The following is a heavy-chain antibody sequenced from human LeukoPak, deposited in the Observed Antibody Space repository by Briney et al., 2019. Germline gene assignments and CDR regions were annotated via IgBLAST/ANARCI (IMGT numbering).Heavy chain of an antibody. CDR1: GFTFSSYA. V-gene: IGHV3-23*01. D-gene: IGHD3-10*01. CDR2: ISGSGGST. CDR3: ARDSMVRGVIPFDY. J-gene: IGHJ4*02. Sequence: PGGSLRLSCAASGFTFSSYAMSWVRQAPGKGLEWVSAISGSGGSTYYADSVKGRFTISRDNSKNTLYLQMNSLRAEDTAVYYCARDSMVRGVIPFDYWGQGTLVTVSS.